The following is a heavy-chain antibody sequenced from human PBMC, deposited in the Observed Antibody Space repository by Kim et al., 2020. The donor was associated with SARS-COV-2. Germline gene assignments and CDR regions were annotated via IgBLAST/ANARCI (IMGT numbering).Heavy chain of an antibody. J-gene: IGHJ6*02. Sequence: YADSVKGRFTISRDNSKNSLSLRMNSLRAEDTALYYCARSSGYSDGMDVWGQGTTVTVSS. D-gene: IGHD5-18*01. CDR3: ARSSGYSDGMDV. V-gene: IGHV3-21*01.